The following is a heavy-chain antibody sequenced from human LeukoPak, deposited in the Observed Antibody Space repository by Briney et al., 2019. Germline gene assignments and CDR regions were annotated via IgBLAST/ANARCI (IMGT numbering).Heavy chain of an antibody. CDR1: GGSFSGYY. CDR3: ARAPYCSSTSCYGGGYFDY. Sequence: PSETLSLTCAVHGGSFSGYYWSWIRQPPGKGLEWIGEINHSGSTNYNPSLKSRVTISVDTSKNQFSLKLSSVTAADTAVYYCARAPYCSSTSCYGGGYFDYWGQGTLVTVSS. J-gene: IGHJ4*02. CDR2: INHSGST. D-gene: IGHD2-2*01. V-gene: IGHV4-34*01.